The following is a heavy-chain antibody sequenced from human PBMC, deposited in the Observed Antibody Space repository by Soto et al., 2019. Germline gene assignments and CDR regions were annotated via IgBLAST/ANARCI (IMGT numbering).Heavy chain of an antibody. V-gene: IGHV1-2*04. CDR2: INPNSGAT. D-gene: IGHD6-25*01. CDR1: GYTFTGYY. Sequence: ASVKVSCKASGYTFTGYYMHWVRQAPGQGLEWMGWINPNSGATNYAQKLQDWVTMXRDTSISTHYMELRRLSPHDTAVYYCGKAAGMGGPDTWGQGTMVTV. CDR3: GKAAGMGGPDT. J-gene: IGHJ3*02.